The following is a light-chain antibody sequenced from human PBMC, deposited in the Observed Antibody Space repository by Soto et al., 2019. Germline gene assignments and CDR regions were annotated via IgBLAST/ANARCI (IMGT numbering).Light chain of an antibody. Sequence: IQMTQSPSSLSASVGDRVTITCRASQSISSYLNWYQQKPGKAPKLLIYAASSLQSGVPSRFSGSGSGTDFTLAISSLKPEDFATYFCLQSDSTPPTFGQGTKLEIK. CDR3: LQSDSTPPT. J-gene: IGKJ2*01. CDR1: QSISSY. CDR2: AAS. V-gene: IGKV1-39*01.